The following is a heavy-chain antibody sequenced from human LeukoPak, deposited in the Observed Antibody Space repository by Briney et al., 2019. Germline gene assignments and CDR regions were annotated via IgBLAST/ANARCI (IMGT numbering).Heavy chain of an antibody. J-gene: IGHJ4*02. Sequence: ASVKVSCKASGYTFTSYGITWVRQAPGQGLEWMGWISIYNGNTNYAQKVQGRVTMTTDTSTSTAYMELRSLRSDDTAVYYCARAVVYDNVWGSYPTDYWGQGTLVTVSS. CDR3: ARAVVYDNVWGSYPTDY. CDR2: ISIYNGNT. CDR1: GYTFTSYG. D-gene: IGHD3-16*01. V-gene: IGHV1-18*01.